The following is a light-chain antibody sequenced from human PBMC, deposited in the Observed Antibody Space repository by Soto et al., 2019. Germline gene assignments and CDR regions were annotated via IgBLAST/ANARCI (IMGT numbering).Light chain of an antibody. Sequence: DIHTTLSPSSLSPSVGHRVTITCRASQGSSNDLGWYQKQRGKAPKLLIYATSTFQSGPASRFGGSASTKVSPIIISRVQPEVFANYCYQQYNSYWTFGQGTKVDIK. V-gene: IGKV1-17*01. CDR2: ATS. CDR1: QGSSND. CDR3: QQYNSYWT. J-gene: IGKJ1*01.